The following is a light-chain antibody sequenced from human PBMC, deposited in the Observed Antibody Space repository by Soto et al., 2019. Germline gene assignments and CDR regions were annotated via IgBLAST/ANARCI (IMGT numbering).Light chain of an antibody. CDR2: EVS. Sequence: QSALTQPASVSGSPGQSITISYTGTSSDVGSYNLVSWYQQHPGKAPKLMIYEVSKRPSGVSNRFSGSKPGNTASLTISGLQAEDEADYYCCSYAGSSFYVFGTGTKVTVL. CDR1: SSDVGSYNL. V-gene: IGLV2-23*02. J-gene: IGLJ1*01. CDR3: CSYAGSSFYV.